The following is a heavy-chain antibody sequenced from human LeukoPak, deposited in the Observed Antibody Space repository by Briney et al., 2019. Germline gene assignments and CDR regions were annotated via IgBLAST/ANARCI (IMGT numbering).Heavy chain of an antibody. D-gene: IGHD4-17*01. CDR1: GGSISSYY. Sequence: SETLSLTCTVSGGSISSYYWSWIRQPAGKGLEWIGRIHSTGSTNYNPSLTSRGTMSVATSKKQFSLKLTSVTAADTAVYFCARGVGSFGDDPRDALDIWGQGTMVTVSS. CDR2: IHSTGST. CDR3: ARGVGSFGDDPRDALDI. J-gene: IGHJ3*02. V-gene: IGHV4-4*07.